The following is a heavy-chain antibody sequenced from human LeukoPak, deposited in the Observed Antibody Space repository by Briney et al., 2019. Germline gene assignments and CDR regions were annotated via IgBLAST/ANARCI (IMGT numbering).Heavy chain of an antibody. CDR1: GFTFSSYA. D-gene: IGHD6-19*01. Sequence: GGSLRLSCAASGFTFSSYAMSWVRQAPGKGLEWVSAISGSDGSTYYADSVKGRFTISRDNSKNTLYLQMNSLRAEDTAVYYCARGRAVLTPFDYWGQGTLVTVSS. CDR2: ISGSDGST. V-gene: IGHV3-23*01. CDR3: ARGRAVLTPFDY. J-gene: IGHJ4*02.